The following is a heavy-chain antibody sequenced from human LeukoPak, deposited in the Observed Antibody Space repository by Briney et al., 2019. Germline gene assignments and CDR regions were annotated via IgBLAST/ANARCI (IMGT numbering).Heavy chain of an antibody. V-gene: IGHV3-48*03. CDR3: ATSGYYFEY. CDR1: GFTFSSYE. CDR2: ISSSGSTI. D-gene: IGHD3-22*01. J-gene: IGHJ4*02. Sequence: GGSLRLSCAASGFTFSSYEMNWVRQAPGKGLEWLPYISSSGSTIYYADSVKGRFTISRDNARNSLYLQMRSLRAEDTAVYYCATSGYYFEYWGQGTLVTVSS.